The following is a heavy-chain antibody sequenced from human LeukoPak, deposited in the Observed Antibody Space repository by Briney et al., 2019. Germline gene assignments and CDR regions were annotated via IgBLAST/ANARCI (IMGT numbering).Heavy chain of an antibody. CDR3: ARDGYDVLTGNQALFDY. CDR1: GFTFSSYE. Sequence: GGSLRLSCAASGFTFSSYEMNWVRQAPGKGLEWVSYIISSGGAIYYADSVKGRFSISRDNAKNSLYLQMNSLRAEDTAVYYCARDGYDVLTGNQALFDYWGQGTLVTVSS. V-gene: IGHV3-48*03. D-gene: IGHD3-9*01. J-gene: IGHJ4*02. CDR2: IISSGGAI.